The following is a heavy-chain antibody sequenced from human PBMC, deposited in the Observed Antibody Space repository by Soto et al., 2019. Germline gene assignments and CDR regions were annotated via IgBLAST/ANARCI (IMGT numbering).Heavy chain of an antibody. CDR3: ARGLGFIAARRVPYYFDY. D-gene: IGHD6-6*01. CDR1: GGSFSGYY. CDR2: INHSGST. V-gene: IGHV4-34*01. J-gene: IGHJ4*02. Sequence: SETLSLTCAVYGGSFSGYYWSWIRQPPGKGLEWIGEINHSGSTNYNPSIKSRVTISVDTSKNQFSLKLSSVTAADTAVYYCARGLGFIAARRVPYYFDYWGQGTLVTVSS.